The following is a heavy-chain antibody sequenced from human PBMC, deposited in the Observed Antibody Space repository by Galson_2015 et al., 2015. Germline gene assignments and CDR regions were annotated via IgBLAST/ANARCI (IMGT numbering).Heavy chain of an antibody. D-gene: IGHD1-14*01. CDR2: IKSKTVGETT. V-gene: IGHV3-15*01. CDR1: GFTFTNAW. Sequence: RLSCAVSGFTFTNAWMSWVRQAPGKGLEWVGRIKSKTVGETTDYAAPVKGRFTISRDDSRNTLYLQMNSLRAEDTAVYYCARDRNPYAMDVWGQGTTVTVSS. J-gene: IGHJ6*02. CDR3: ARDRNPYAMDV.